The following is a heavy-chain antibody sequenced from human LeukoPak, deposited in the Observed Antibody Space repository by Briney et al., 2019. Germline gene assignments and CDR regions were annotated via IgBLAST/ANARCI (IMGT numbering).Heavy chain of an antibody. V-gene: IGHV1-8*03. CDR2: MNPNSGNT. J-gene: IGHJ4*02. Sequence: ASVKVSCKASGYTFTSYDINWVRQATGQGLEWMGWMNPNSGNTGYAQKFQGRVTITRNTSISTAYMELSSLRSEDTAVYYCARRIAARRHDYFDYWGQGTLVTVSS. CDR1: GYTFTSYD. D-gene: IGHD6-6*01. CDR3: ARRIAARRHDYFDY.